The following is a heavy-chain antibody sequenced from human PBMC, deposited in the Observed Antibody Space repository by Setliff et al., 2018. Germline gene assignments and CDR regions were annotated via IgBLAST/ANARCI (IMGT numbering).Heavy chain of an antibody. V-gene: IGHV1-18*01. CDR2: ISAYNGNT. CDR3: ARDRREAFDI. J-gene: IGHJ3*02. Sequence: GASVKVSCKASGYTFTNYDINWVRQATGQGLEWIGWISAYNGNTNYPQTPQARVTMTTDTSTSTANMELRSLRSDDTAVYYCARDRREAFDIWGQGTMVTVSS. CDR1: GYTFTNYD.